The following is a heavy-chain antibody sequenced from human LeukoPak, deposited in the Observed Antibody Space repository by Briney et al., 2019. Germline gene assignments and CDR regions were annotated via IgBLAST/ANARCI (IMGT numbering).Heavy chain of an antibody. CDR1: GFTLSIYW. J-gene: IGHJ4*02. Sequence: GGSLRLSCEASGFTLSIYWMSWVRQAPGKGLEWVGFIRSKPYGGTTEYAASVKGRITISRDDSKSIAYLQMNSLKTEDTAVYYCTRSGYGYDILTGYYKFDYWGQGTLVTVSS. CDR2: IRSKPYGGTT. V-gene: IGHV3-49*04. D-gene: IGHD3-9*01. CDR3: TRSGYGYDILTGYYKFDY.